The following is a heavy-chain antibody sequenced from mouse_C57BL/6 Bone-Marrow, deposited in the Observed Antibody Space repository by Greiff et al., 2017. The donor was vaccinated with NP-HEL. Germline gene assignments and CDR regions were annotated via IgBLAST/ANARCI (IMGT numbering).Heavy chain of an antibody. CDR2: ISYDGSN. D-gene: IGHD1-1*01. CDR1: GYSITSGYY. Sequence: EVKLQESGPGLVKPSQSLSLTCSVTGYSITSGYYWNWIRQFPGNKLEWMGYISYDGSNNYNPSLKNRISITRDTSKNQFFLKLNSVTTEDTATYYCARVRSILRKAMDYWGQGTSVTVSS. J-gene: IGHJ4*01. CDR3: ARVRSILRKAMDY. V-gene: IGHV3-6*01.